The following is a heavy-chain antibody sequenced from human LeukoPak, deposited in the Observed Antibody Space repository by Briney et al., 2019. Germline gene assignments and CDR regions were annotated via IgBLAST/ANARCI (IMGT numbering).Heavy chain of an antibody. CDR1: VYTFTGYY. D-gene: IGHD3-10*01. V-gene: IGHV1-8*02. J-gene: IGHJ5*02. CDR2: MDPNRGNT. Sequence: ASENVSCKACVYTFTGYYMLWVRQAPAQGLEGMGWMDPNRGNTGYAQKFLGRVTMTRNTSISTAYMELSSLRSEDTAVYYCARGYHRYYSGAGRWYNWFDPWGQGTLVTVSS. CDR3: ARGYHRYYSGAGRWYNWFDP.